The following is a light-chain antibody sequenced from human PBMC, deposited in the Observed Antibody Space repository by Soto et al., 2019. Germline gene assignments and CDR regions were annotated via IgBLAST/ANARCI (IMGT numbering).Light chain of an antibody. J-gene: IGKJ1*01. Sequence: DIQMTQAPSTLSASVGDRVTVTCRASQSISSWLAWYQQKPGKAPKLLLYKASSLESGVPSRFSGSGSGTEFTLTISSLQPDDFATYYCQQYNSWWTFGQGTKVDIK. CDR3: QQYNSWWT. CDR2: KAS. V-gene: IGKV1-5*03. CDR1: QSISSW.